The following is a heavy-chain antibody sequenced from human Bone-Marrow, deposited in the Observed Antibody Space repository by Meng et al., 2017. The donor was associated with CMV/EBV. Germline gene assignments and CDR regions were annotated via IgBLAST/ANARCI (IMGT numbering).Heavy chain of an antibody. D-gene: IGHD6-19*01. V-gene: IGHV3-74*01. Sequence: GESLKISCAASGFTFSSYWMHWVRQAPGKGLVWVSRINSDGSSTSYADSVKGRFTISRDNAKNTLYLQMTSLRAEDTAVYYCARVSPPSGYSSGWYSNYYYYGMDVWGQGTTVTVSS. J-gene: IGHJ6*02. CDR1: GFTFSSYW. CDR2: INSDGSST. CDR3: ARVSPPSGYSSGWYSNYYYYGMDV.